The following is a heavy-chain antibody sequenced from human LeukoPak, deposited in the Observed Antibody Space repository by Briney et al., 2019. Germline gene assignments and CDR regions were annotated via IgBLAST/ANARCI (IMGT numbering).Heavy chain of an antibody. CDR1: GFTFSTYT. CDR3: AKPHKAYYYDSSGFQVAFDI. CDR2: ISSSSSYI. V-gene: IGHV3-21*04. J-gene: IGHJ3*02. D-gene: IGHD3-22*01. Sequence: PGGALRLSCTASGFTFSTYTINWVRQAPGEGLEWVSPISSSSSYIYYTDSVKGRFTISRDNAKNSLYPQMNSLRAEDTALYYCAKPHKAYYYDSSGFQVAFDIWGQGTMVTVSS.